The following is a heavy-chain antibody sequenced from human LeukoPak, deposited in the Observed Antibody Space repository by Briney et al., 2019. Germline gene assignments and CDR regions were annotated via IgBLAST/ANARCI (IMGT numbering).Heavy chain of an antibody. CDR1: GFTFSSYS. CDR2: ISGSSSYI. J-gene: IGHJ6*03. CDR3: ARSYGSGSYDLYYYYMDV. D-gene: IGHD3-10*01. Sequence: PGGSLRLSCAGSGFTFSSYSMNWVRRAPGKGLEWVSSISGSSSYIYYADSVKGRFIISRDNAKNSLYLQMNSLRAEDTAVYYCARSYGSGSYDLYYYYMDVWGKGTTVTVSS. V-gene: IGHV3-21*01.